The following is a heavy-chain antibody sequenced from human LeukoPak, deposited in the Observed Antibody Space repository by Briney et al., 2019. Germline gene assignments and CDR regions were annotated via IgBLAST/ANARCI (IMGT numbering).Heavy chain of an antibody. J-gene: IGHJ2*01. CDR1: GGSISSYY. D-gene: IGHD6-19*01. Sequence: KTSETLSLTCIVSGGSISSYYWSWIRQPPGKGLEWIGEINHSGSTNYNPSLKSRVTISVDTSKNQFSLKLSSVTAADTAVYYCARVLEGSSGQHWYFDLWGRGTLVTVSS. V-gene: IGHV4-34*01. CDR2: INHSGST. CDR3: ARVLEGSSGQHWYFDL.